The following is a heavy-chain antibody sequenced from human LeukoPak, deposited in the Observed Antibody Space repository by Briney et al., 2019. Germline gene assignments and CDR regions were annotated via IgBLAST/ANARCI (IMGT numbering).Heavy chain of an antibody. D-gene: IGHD5-18*01. J-gene: IGHJ4*02. CDR1: GGSFSGYY. V-gene: IGHV4-34*01. Sequence: SETLSLTCAVYGGSFSGYYWSWIRQPPGKGLEWIGEINHSGSTNYNPSLKSRVTISVDTSKNQFSLKLSSVTAADTALYYCARHSKLQLGQAFDYWGQGSLVTVSS. CDR2: INHSGST. CDR3: ARHSKLQLGQAFDY.